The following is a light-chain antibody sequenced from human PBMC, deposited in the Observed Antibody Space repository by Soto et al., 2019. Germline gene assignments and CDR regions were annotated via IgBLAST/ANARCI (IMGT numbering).Light chain of an antibody. CDR1: DIASKS. CDR2: DDN. CDR3: QVWDSSSDHYV. V-gene: IGLV3-21*02. Sequence: SYERTQPPSVSVAPGQTARISCGGNDIASKSVHWSQQKPGQAPVLVVYDDNDRPSGIPERFSGSNSGDTATLTISRVEAGDEADYYCQVWDSSSDHYVFGSGTKVTVL. J-gene: IGLJ1*01.